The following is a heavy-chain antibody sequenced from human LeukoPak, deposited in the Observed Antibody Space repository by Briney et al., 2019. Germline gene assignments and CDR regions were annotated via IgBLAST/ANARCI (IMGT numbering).Heavy chain of an antibody. CDR2: ISNSGSTI. V-gene: IGHV3-11*01. CDR3: ARVRANFDWLLLSYGMDV. J-gene: IGHJ6*02. CDR1: GLTVSDYY. Sequence: WGSLRLSCAASGLTVSDYYMSCIRQAPGKGLEWVSYISNSGSTIYYADSVKGRFTISRDNAKNSLYLQINSLRAEDTAVYYCARVRANFDWLLLSYGMDVWGQGTTVTVSS. D-gene: IGHD3-9*01.